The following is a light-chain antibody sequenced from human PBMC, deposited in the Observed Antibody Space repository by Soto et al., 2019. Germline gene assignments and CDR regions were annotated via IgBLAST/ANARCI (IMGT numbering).Light chain of an antibody. CDR1: QDIGNF. CDR3: QKCKVAPFT. V-gene: IGKV1-27*01. Sequence: DIQMTQSPSSLSAFVGDRVTITCRASQDIGNFLAWYQQKPGKVPKLLIYAASTLRSGVPSRFSGSGSGTDFTLTISSLQPEDVATYYCQKCKVAPFTFGGGTKV. J-gene: IGKJ4*01. CDR2: AAS.